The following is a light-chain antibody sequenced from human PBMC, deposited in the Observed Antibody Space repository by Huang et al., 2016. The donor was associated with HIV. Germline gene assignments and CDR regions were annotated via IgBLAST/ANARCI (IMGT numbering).Light chain of an antibody. Sequence: EIVLTQSPATLSLSPGERATLSCRASQSVSSYLAWYQQKPGQAPMRVIYDTSNRAAGIPVRFSGSGSGTDFTLTISSLEPEDFAVYYCQQRDNWHWPFGQGTKVEIK. CDR2: DTS. V-gene: IGKV3-11*01. J-gene: IGKJ1*01. CDR1: QSVSSY. CDR3: QQRDNWHWP.